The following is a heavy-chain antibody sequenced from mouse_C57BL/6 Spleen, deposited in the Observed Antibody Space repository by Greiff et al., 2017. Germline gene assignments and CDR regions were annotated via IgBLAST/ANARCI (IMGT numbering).Heavy chain of an antibody. V-gene: IGHV3-6*01. CDR2: ISYDGSN. CDR3: ARDRGVTDWYFDV. Sequence: EVQLVESGPGLVKPSQSLSLTCSVTGYSITSGYYWNWIRQFPGNKLEWMGYISYDGSNNYNPSLKNRISITRDTSKNQFFLKLNSVTTEDTATYYCARDRGVTDWYFDVWGTGTTVTVSS. D-gene: IGHD2-2*01. J-gene: IGHJ1*03. CDR1: GYSITSGYY.